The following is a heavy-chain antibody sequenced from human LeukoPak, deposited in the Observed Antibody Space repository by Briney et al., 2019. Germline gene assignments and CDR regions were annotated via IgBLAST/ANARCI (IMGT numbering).Heavy chain of an antibody. D-gene: IGHD1-26*01. CDR3: ARSDRYSGTYFED. J-gene: IGHJ4*02. CDR2: ISYTGST. Sequence: PSETLSLTCTVSDASMSHYYWSWIRQPPGKGLQWIGYISYTGSTNYNPSPKSRVSISIHTSKNQFSLKLSSVTAADTAVYYCARSDRYSGTYFEDWGQGTLVTVSS. V-gene: IGHV4-59*01. CDR1: DASMSHYY.